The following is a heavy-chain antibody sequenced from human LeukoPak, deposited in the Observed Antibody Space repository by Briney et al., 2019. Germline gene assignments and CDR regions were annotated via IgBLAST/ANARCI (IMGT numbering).Heavy chain of an antibody. V-gene: IGHV4-59*01. D-gene: IGHD3-9*01. Sequence: SETLSLTCSVSGGSISIYYWTWIRQIPGKGLEWIGYIYYTGTTNYNPLFESRATISVDISKNQFSLKLTSVTAADTAVYFCARGEDFERYYLAYWGQGTLVTVSS. CDR1: GGSISIYY. CDR3: ARGEDFERYYLAY. CDR2: IYYTGTT. J-gene: IGHJ4*02.